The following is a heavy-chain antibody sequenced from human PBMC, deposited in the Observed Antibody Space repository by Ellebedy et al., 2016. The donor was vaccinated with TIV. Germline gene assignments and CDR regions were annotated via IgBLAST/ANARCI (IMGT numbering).Heavy chain of an antibody. CDR3: AREMRGDNKSFDY. V-gene: IGHV1-2*02. CDR2: INPNSGVT. CDR1: GYTFTGHY. Sequence: ASVKVSCXASGYTFTGHYMHWVRQAPGQGPEWVGCINPNSGVTAYPPKFQGRVTVTRDTSVSIVSMDLSSLRSDDTALYYCAREMRGDNKSFDYWGQGTLVTVSS. J-gene: IGHJ4*02. D-gene: IGHD3-10*01.